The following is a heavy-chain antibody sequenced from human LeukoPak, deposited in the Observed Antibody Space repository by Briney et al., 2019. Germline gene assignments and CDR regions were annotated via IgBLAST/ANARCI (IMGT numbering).Heavy chain of an antibody. CDR2: ISDSAGTT. D-gene: IGHD2-2*01. CDR3: AKGSDNVVKPTAAYGLLDY. Sequence: GGSLRLSCAASGFTFSSYAMSWVRQAPGKGLELLSAISDSAGTTYYADSVKGRFTISRDNSKNRLYLQMNSLRVEDTAVYYCAKGSDNVVKPTAAYGLLDYWGQGTLVTVSS. CDR1: GFTFSSYA. V-gene: IGHV3-23*01. J-gene: IGHJ4*02.